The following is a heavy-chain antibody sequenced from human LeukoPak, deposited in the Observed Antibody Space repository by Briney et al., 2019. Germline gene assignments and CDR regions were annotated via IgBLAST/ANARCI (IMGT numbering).Heavy chain of an antibody. CDR2: IYYSGST. D-gene: IGHD3-22*01. CDR1: GGSISSGGYY. CDR3: ARDGGYYQIFDY. Sequence: SQTLSLTCTVSGGSISSGGYYWSWIRQRPGKGLEWIGYIYYSGSTYYNPSLKGRVTISVDTSKNQFSLKLSSVTAADTAVYYCARDGGYYQIFDYWGQGTLVTVSS. J-gene: IGHJ4*02. V-gene: IGHV4-31*03.